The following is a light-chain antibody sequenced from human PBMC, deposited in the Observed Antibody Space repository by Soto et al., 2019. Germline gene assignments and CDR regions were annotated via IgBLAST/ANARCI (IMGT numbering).Light chain of an antibody. CDR2: AAS. Sequence: DIQMTQSPSSLSASVGDRVTITCRASQTITGYLNWYQQRPGKAPKLLIYAASSLQSGVPSRFSGSGSGTDFTLTINSLQPEDCATYYCQQSHGIPYTFGQGTKLEIK. V-gene: IGKV1-39*01. J-gene: IGKJ2*01. CDR1: QTITGY. CDR3: QQSHGIPYT.